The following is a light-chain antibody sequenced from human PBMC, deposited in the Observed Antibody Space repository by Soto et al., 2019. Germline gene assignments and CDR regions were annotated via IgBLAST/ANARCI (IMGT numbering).Light chain of an antibody. CDR1: QSVSSD. CDR3: QQYNNWPPIT. CDR2: GAS. V-gene: IGKV3-15*01. J-gene: IGKJ5*01. Sequence: EIVMTQSPVSLSVSPGERATLSCRASQSVSSDLAWYQQKPGQAPRLLIYGASTRATGIPARFSGSGSGTEFTLTISSLQSEDFAVYYCQQYNNWPPITFGQGTRLEIK.